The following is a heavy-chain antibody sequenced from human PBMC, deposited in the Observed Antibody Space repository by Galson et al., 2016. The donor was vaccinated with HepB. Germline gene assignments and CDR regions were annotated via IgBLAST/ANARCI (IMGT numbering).Heavy chain of an antibody. V-gene: IGHV3-74*01. J-gene: IGHJ5*02. CDR2: INSDGSDT. D-gene: IGHD6-6*01. CDR1: GFTFSSYW. Sequence: SLRLSCAASGFTFSSYWMHWVRQAPGKGLVWVSRINSDGSDTVYADFVKGRFTISRDNAKNMVYLQMGSLRAEDTAVYYCARLHSTSFNWFDPWGQGTLVTVSS. CDR3: ARLHSTSFNWFDP.